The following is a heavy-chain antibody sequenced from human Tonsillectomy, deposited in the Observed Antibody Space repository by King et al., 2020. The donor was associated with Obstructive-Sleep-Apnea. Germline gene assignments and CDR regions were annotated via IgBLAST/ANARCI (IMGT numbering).Heavy chain of an antibody. CDR2: IYYSGST. J-gene: IGHJ4*02. D-gene: IGHD3-22*01. CDR1: GGSISSGGYY. Sequence: QLQESGPGLVKPSQTLSLTCTVSGGSISSGGYYWSWIRQHPGKGLEWIGYIYYSGSTYYNPSLKSRVTISVDTSKNQFSLKLSSVTAADTAVYYCARDLRYDSSGYYIDYWGQGTLVTVSS. V-gene: IGHV4-31*03. CDR3: ARDLRYDSSGYYIDY.